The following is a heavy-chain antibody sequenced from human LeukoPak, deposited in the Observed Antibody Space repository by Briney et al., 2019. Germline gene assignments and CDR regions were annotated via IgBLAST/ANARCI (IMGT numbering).Heavy chain of an antibody. CDR3: ARAHDYGDYQNYFDY. CDR1: GGSISSGGYY. CDR2: IYYSGST. J-gene: IGHJ4*02. D-gene: IGHD4-17*01. Sequence: SETLSLTCTVSGGSISSGGYYWSWIRQHPGKGLEWIGYIYYSGSTYYNPSLKSRVTISVDTSKNQFSLKLSSVTAADTAVYYCARAHDYGDYQNYFDYWGQGTLVTVSS. V-gene: IGHV4-31*03.